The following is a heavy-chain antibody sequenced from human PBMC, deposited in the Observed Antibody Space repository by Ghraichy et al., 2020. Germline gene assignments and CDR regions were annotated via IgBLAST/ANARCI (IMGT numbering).Heavy chain of an antibody. CDR2: IYYSGST. CDR1: GGSISSYY. Sequence: SETLSLTCTVSGGSISSYYWSWIRQPPGKGLEWIGYIYYSGSTNYNPSLKSRVTISVDTSKNQFSLKLSSVTAADTAVYYCARGHVERYYYDSSGYLVYYFDYWGQGTLVTVSS. CDR3: ARGHVERYYYDSSGYLVYYFDY. V-gene: IGHV4-59*01. D-gene: IGHD3-22*01. J-gene: IGHJ4*02.